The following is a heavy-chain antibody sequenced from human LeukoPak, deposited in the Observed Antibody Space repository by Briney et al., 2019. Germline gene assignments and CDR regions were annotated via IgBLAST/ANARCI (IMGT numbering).Heavy chain of an antibody. Sequence: TPSETLSLTCAVYGGSFSGYYWSWIRQPPGKGLEWIGEINHSGSTNYNPSLKSRVTISVDTSKNQFSLKLISVTAADTAVYYCARGRVMITFGGVIYPVGFDYWGQGTLVTVSS. CDR1: GGSFSGYY. V-gene: IGHV4-34*01. J-gene: IGHJ4*02. CDR3: ARGRVMITFGGVIYPVGFDY. CDR2: INHSGST. D-gene: IGHD3-16*02.